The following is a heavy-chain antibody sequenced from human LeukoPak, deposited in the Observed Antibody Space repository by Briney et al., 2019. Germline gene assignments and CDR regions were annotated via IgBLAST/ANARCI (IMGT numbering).Heavy chain of an antibody. V-gene: IGHV3-66*01. CDR1: GFTVSSNY. CDR2: VFAGGST. Sequence: PGGSLRLSCAVSGFTVSSNYMSWVRQAPGKGLEWVSVVFAGGSTYFADSVKGRVTISRDNSKNIVFLQINSLRAEDTAVYYCARDRYPTKWGQGTLVTVSS. D-gene: IGHD1-1*01. CDR3: ARDRYPTK. J-gene: IGHJ4*02.